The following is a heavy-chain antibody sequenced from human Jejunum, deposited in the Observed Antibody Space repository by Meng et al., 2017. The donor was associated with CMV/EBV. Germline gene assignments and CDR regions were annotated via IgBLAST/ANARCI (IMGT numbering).Heavy chain of an antibody. Sequence: YTFTSYHMHWVRQAPGQGLEWLGIINPNNGGTAGAQRFQGRVSMTGDTATSTFYLTLSSLRSEDTAVYYCARDLSSDTRFYYAPDYWGQGTLVTVSS. CDR1: YTFTSYH. V-gene: IGHV1-46*01. CDR3: ARDLSSDTRFYYAPDY. D-gene: IGHD2/OR15-2a*01. CDR2: INPNNGGT. J-gene: IGHJ4*02.